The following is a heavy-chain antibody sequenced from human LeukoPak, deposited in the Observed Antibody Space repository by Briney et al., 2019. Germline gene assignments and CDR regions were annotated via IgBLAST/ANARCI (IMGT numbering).Heavy chain of an antibody. D-gene: IGHD5-12*01. CDR2: IYTSGST. Sequence: SETLSLTCTVPGGSISSYYWSWIRQPAGKGLEWIGRIYTSGSTNYNPSLKSRVTMSVDTSKNQFSLKLSSVTAADTAVYYCARSLLYSGYDQYYYYGMDVWGQGTTVTVSS. J-gene: IGHJ6*02. V-gene: IGHV4-4*07. CDR1: GGSISSYY. CDR3: ARSLLYSGYDQYYYYGMDV.